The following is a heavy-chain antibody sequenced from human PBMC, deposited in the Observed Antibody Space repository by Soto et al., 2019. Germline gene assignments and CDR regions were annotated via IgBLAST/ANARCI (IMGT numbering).Heavy chain of an antibody. CDR1: GFTFSSYS. D-gene: IGHD3-22*01. V-gene: IGHV3-21*01. CDR2: ISSSSSYI. CDR3: ARDPYYYDSSGYYEGNGMDV. J-gene: IGHJ6*02. Sequence: VGSLRLSCAASGFTFSSYSMNWVRQAPGKGLEWVSSISSSSSYIYYADSVKGRFTISRDNAKNSLYLQMNSLRAEDTAVYYCARDPYYYDSSGYYEGNGMDVWGQGTTVTVSS.